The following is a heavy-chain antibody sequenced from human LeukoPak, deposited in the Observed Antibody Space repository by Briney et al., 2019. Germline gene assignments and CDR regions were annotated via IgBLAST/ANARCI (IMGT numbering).Heavy chain of an antibody. J-gene: IGHJ1*01. D-gene: IGHD3-22*01. Sequence: GGSLRLSCAASGFTFSSYGMHRVRQAPGKGLEWVAVISYDGSNKYYADSVKGRFTISRDNSKNTLYLQMNSLRTEDTAIYYCAKEDVVVITIRYFQHWGQGTLVTVSS. CDR2: ISYDGSNK. CDR3: AKEDVVVITIRYFQH. V-gene: IGHV3-30*18. CDR1: GFTFSSYG.